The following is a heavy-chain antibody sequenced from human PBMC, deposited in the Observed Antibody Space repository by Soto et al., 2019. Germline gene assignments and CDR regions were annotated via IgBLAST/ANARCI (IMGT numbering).Heavy chain of an antibody. D-gene: IGHD5-12*01. CDR1: GFTVSSNY. Sequence: EVQLVESGGGLVQPGGSLRLSCAASGFTVSSNYMSWVRQAPGKGLEWVSVIYSGGSTYYADSVKGRFTISRDNSKDTLYLQMNSLRADDTAVYYCARDVGGYSGYDEWGQGTLVTVSS. V-gene: IGHV3-66*01. CDR2: IYSGGST. J-gene: IGHJ4*02. CDR3: ARDVGGYSGYDE.